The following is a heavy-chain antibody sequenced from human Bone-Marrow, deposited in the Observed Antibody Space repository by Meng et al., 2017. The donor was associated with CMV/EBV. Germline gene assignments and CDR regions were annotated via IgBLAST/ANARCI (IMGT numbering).Heavy chain of an antibody. J-gene: IGHJ6*02. V-gene: IGHV3-21*01. D-gene: IGHD6-6*01. CDR1: GFTFSSYS. Sequence: GESLKISCAASGFTFSSYSMNWVRQAPGKGLEWVSSISSSSSYIYYADSVKGRFTISRDNAKNSLYLQMNSLRAEDTAVYYCARDLRQLVRYYYYYYGMDVWGQGPTVTVSS. CDR2: ISSSSSYI. CDR3: ARDLRQLVRYYYYYYGMDV.